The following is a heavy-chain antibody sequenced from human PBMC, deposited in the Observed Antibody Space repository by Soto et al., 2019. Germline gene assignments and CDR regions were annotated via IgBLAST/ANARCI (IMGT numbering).Heavy chain of an antibody. CDR3: AKSWSGSHGAFDM. V-gene: IGHV3-30*18. J-gene: IGHJ3*02. CDR1: GFIFSTYG. Sequence: QVQLVESGGGVVQPGRSLRLSCAASGFIFSTYGMHWVRQAPGKGLEWVAVISYDGSNQYYEASVKGRFTISSDNSKNTLYLQMNSVRVEDTAVYYCAKSWSGSHGAFDMWGQGTMVTVSA. D-gene: IGHD2-8*02. CDR2: ISYDGSNQ.